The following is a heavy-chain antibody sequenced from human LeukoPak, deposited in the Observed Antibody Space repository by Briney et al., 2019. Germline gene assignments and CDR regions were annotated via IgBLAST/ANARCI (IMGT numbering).Heavy chain of an antibody. CDR3: AKDRGYSYGYFDY. CDR2: ISGSGSNI. J-gene: IGHJ4*02. D-gene: IGHD5-18*01. V-gene: IGHV3-11*01. CDR1: GFTFSDYY. Sequence: PGGSLRLSCAASGFTFSDYYMTWIRQAPGKGLEWVSFISGSGSNIYYADSVKGRFTISRDNSKNTLYLQMNSLRAEDTAVYYCAKDRGYSYGYFDYWGQGTLVTVSS.